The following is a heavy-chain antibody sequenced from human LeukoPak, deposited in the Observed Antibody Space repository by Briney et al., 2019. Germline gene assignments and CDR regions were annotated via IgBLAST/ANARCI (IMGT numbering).Heavy chain of an antibody. CDR2: VNPNSGDT. J-gene: IGHJ5*01. CDR3: ARVAVSTIDWLDS. V-gene: IGHV1-2*02. Sequence: ASVKVSCKASGYTFTDYFIRWVRQAPGQGLQWMGWVNPNSGDTLYVQKFQGRVTMTRDTSISTTYMELSRLRSDDTAVYYCARVAVSTIDWLDSWGQGTLVTVSS. D-gene: IGHD2-21*01. CDR1: GYTFTDYF.